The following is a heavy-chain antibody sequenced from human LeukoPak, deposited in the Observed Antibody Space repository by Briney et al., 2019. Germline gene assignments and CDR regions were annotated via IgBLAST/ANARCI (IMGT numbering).Heavy chain of an antibody. Sequence: GGSLRLSCAASGFTFTNFAMSWVRQAPGKGLEWVSVISASGRSTYYADSVRGRFTTSRDTSKNTLYLQMSSLRAEDTALYYCAKSRSGYYRFDSWGQGTLVIVSS. CDR1: GFTFTNFA. CDR3: AKSRSGYYRFDS. D-gene: IGHD3-22*01. J-gene: IGHJ4*02. CDR2: ISASGRST. V-gene: IGHV3-23*01.